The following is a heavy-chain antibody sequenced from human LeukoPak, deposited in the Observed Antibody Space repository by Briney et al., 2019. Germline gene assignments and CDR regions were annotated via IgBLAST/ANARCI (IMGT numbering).Heavy chain of an antibody. CDR3: AAENRIVYGEND. Sequence: AGSLRLSCAASGFTFSDFWMIWVRQAPGKGLEWVAKINPEGNIETYVDSVKGRFTISRDNTKNSLYLQMNGLRAEDTAVYYCAAENRIVYGENDWGQGTLVTVSS. CDR2: INPEGNIE. J-gene: IGHJ4*02. V-gene: IGHV3-7*05. CDR1: GFTFSDFW. D-gene: IGHD4-17*01.